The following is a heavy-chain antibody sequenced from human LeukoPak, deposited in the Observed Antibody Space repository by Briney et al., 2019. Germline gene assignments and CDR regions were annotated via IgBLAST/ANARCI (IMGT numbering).Heavy chain of an antibody. CDR1: GYTFTDYA. CDR3: ARDFSMIVVAPGY. CDR2: INTNTGNP. V-gene: IGHV7-4-1*02. Sequence: ASVKVSCKASGYTFTDYAVNWVRQAPGQGLEWMGWINTNTGNPTYAQGFTGRFVFSLDTSVSTAYLQISSLKAEDTAVYYCARDFSMIVVAPGYWGQGTLVTVSS. J-gene: IGHJ4*02. D-gene: IGHD3-22*01.